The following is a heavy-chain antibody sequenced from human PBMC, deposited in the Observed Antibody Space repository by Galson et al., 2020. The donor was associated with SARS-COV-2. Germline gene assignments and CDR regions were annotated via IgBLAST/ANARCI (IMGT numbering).Heavy chain of an antibody. CDR1: GYTLTELS. J-gene: IGHJ4*02. CDR3: ATGKYDFWSAPTYYFDY. CDR2: FDPEDGET. V-gene: IGHV1-24*01. D-gene: IGHD3-3*01. Sequence: ASVKVSCKVSGYTLTELSMHWVRQAPGKGLEWMGGFDPEDGETIYAQKFQGRVTMTEDTSTDTAYMELSSLRSEDTAVYYCATGKYDFWSAPTYYFDYWGQGTLVTVSS.